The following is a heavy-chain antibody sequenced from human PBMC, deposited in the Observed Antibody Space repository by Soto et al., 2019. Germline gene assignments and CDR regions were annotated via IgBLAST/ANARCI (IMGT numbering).Heavy chain of an antibody. J-gene: IGHJ4*02. Sequence: EVQLVESGGGLVQPGGSLRLSCAASGFTFSSYYMSWVRQAQGKGLEWVANVNGDGSEKYYVDSVKGRFTVSRDNAKNPPDLQMNRLRAEDTAGYYCAERGGAGSDYWGQGTLVTVSS. V-gene: IGHV3-7*01. D-gene: IGHD1-26*01. CDR3: AERGGAGSDY. CDR2: VNGDGSEK. CDR1: GFTFSSYY.